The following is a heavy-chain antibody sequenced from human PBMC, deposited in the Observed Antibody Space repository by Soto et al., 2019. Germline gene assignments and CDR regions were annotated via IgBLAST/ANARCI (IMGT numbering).Heavy chain of an antibody. D-gene: IGHD5-12*01. CDR1: GGTFSSYA. Sequence: GASVKVSCKASGGTFSSYAISWVRQAPGQGLEWMGGIIPIFGTANYAQKFQGRVTITADESTSTAYMELSSLRSEDTAVYYCAREGMATRPRYYYYGMDVWGQGTTVTVSS. CDR3: AREGMATRPRYYYYGMDV. CDR2: IIPIFGTA. V-gene: IGHV1-69*13. J-gene: IGHJ6*02.